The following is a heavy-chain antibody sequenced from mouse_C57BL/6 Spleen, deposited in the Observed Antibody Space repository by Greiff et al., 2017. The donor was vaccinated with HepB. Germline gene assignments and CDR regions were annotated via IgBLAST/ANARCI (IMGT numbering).Heavy chain of an antibody. J-gene: IGHJ3*01. CDR2: IYPGDGDT. CDR3: ARERDY. CDR1: GYAFSSSW. V-gene: IGHV1-82*01. Sequence: QVQLQQSGPELVKPGASVKISCKASGYAFSSSWMNWVKQRPGKGLEWIGRIYPGDGDTNYNGKFKGKATLTADKTSSTAYMQLSSLTSEDSAVYFCARERDYWGQGTLVTVSA.